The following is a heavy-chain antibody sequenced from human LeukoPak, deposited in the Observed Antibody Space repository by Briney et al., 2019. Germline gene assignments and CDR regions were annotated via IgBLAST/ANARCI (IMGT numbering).Heavy chain of an antibody. Sequence: SETLSLTCTVSGGSISSSSYSWGWIRQPPGKGLEWIGSIYYSGSTYYNPSLKSRVTISVDTSKNQFSLKLSSVTAADTAAYYCARPWYSSSSPFDYWGQGTLVTVSS. CDR1: GGSISSSSYS. J-gene: IGHJ4*02. CDR3: ARPWYSSSSPFDY. D-gene: IGHD6-6*01. V-gene: IGHV4-39*01. CDR2: IYYSGST.